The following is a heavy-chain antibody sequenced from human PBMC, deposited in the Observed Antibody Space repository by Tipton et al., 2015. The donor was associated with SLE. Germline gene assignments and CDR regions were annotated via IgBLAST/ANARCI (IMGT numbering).Heavy chain of an antibody. J-gene: IGHJ4*02. CDR3: ARSPYYDFWSGYHFDY. Sequence: TLSPTCAVSGYSISSGYYWGWIRQPPGKGLEWIGSIYHSGSTYYNPSLKSRVTISVDTSKNQFSLKLSSVTAADTAVYYCARSPYYDFWSGYHFDYWGQGTLVTVSS. D-gene: IGHD3-3*01. CDR2: IYHSGST. V-gene: IGHV4-38-2*01. CDR1: GYSISSGYY.